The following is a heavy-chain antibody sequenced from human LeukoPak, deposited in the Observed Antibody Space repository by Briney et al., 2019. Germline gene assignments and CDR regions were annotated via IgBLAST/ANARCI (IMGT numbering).Heavy chain of an antibody. Sequence: ASVKVSCKASGYNFRAYYIHWVRQTPGQGLEWLGYIRPMTGDTNYAQKFQDRVTFSMDTSTATAYMELRSLRSDDTAFYYCGRGVQSFDPWGQGTLVTVSS. CDR2: IRPMTGDT. V-gene: IGHV1-2*02. J-gene: IGHJ5*02. CDR1: GYNFRAYY. CDR3: GRGVQSFDP.